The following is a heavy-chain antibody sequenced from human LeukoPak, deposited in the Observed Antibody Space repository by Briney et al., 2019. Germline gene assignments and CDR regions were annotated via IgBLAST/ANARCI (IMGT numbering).Heavy chain of an antibody. J-gene: IGHJ6*02. CDR2: IRADNGNT. D-gene: IGHD2-8*01. Sequence: ASVKVSCKASGYTFTSYGISWVRQAPGQGLEWMGRIRADNGNTNYAQKLQGRVTMTTGTSTNTAYMELRSLRSDDTAVYYCARDGVSGLRSEYYYYYYGMDVWGQGTTVTVSS. CDR1: GYTFTSYG. CDR3: ARDGVSGLRSEYYYYYYGMDV. V-gene: IGHV1-18*01.